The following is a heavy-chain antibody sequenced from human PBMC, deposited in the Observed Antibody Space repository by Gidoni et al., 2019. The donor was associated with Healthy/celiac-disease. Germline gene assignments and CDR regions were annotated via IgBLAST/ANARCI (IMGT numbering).Heavy chain of an antibody. D-gene: IGHD6-13*01. CDR2: IYPGDSDT. CDR3: ARLAGSSWYLDY. CDR1: GCSFTSYW. J-gene: IGHJ4*02. V-gene: IGHV5-51*01. Sequence: EVHLVQSGAEVKKPGEPLQIASQGSGCSFTSYWTGWVRQMPGKGLEWLGIIYPGDSDTRYSPSFQGQVTISADKSISTAYLQWSSLKASDTAMYYCARLAGSSWYLDYWGQGTLVTVSS.